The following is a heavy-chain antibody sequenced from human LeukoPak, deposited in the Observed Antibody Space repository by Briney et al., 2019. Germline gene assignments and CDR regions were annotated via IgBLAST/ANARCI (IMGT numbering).Heavy chain of an antibody. J-gene: IGHJ6*02. CDR2: MNSDGSAT. Sequence: PGGSLRLSCAACGFTFSSYWMSWVRQARGKGLMWVSQMNSDGSATSCAVPVKGPCTISRDNAKNMLYLEMNSLRVEDTAVYFCTRDHGLDVWGQGTTVIVSS. CDR1: GFTFSSYW. CDR3: TRDHGLDV. V-gene: IGHV3-74*01.